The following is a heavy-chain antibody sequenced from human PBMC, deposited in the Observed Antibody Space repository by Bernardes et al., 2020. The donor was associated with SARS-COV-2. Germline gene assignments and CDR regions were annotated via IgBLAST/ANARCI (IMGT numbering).Heavy chain of an antibody. Sequence: LRLSCAASGFSFSTSWMTWVRQAPGKGPEWLANIKPDGTEAYHVDSVKGRFTVSRDNSRNSLYLQMDSLRAEDTAVYYCAREVGTVPAAKDYFDHWGQGTLVTVSS. D-gene: IGHD2-2*01. CDR2: IKPDGTEA. CDR1: GFSFSTSW. V-gene: IGHV3-7*01. J-gene: IGHJ4*02. CDR3: AREVGTVPAAKDYFDH.